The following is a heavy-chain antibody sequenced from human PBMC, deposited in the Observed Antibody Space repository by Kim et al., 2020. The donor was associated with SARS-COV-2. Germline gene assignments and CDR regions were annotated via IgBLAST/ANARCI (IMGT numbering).Heavy chain of an antibody. CDR2: IRSKANSYAT. D-gene: IGHD1-1*01. CDR3: TNVLGTTLAFWDDFDI. Sequence: GGSLRLSCAASGFTFSGSAIHWVRQASGKGLEWVGRIRSKANSYATAYAAPVKGRFTISRDDSKYTAYLQMNSLKTEDTAVYYCTNVLGTTLAFWDDFDIWGQGTMVTVSS. J-gene: IGHJ3*02. CDR1: GFTFSGSA. V-gene: IGHV3-73*01.